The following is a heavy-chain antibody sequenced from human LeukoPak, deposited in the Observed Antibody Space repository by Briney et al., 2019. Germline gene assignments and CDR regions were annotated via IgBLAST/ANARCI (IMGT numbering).Heavy chain of an antibody. CDR3: AKDRESYSSGWYGLSKNYFDY. CDR1: GFTFSSYA. D-gene: IGHD6-19*01. CDR2: ISGSGGNT. V-gene: IGHV3-23*01. Sequence: SGGSLRLSCAASGFTFSSYAMSWVRQAPGKGLEWVSAISGSGGNTYYADSVKGRFTISRDNSKNTLYLQMNSLRAEDTAVYYCAKDRESYSSGWYGLSKNYFDYWGQGTLVTVSS. J-gene: IGHJ4*02.